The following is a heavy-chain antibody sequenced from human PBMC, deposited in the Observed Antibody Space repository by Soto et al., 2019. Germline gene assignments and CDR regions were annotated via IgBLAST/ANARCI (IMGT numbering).Heavy chain of an antibody. V-gene: IGHV4-34*01. CDR2: ISQSGHT. Sequence: QVQLHQWGAGLLKPSETLSLACSIYSGSFSGYYWSWIRQPPGKGLEWIGEISQSGHTNYSPSLKSRVSISIDTSKKQFSLNLASVSAADTAVYYCARAPKFSGSSQTRPDFWGQGTLVTVSS. CDR3: ARAPKFSGSSQTRPDF. CDR1: SGSFSGYY. D-gene: IGHD6-6*01. J-gene: IGHJ4*02.